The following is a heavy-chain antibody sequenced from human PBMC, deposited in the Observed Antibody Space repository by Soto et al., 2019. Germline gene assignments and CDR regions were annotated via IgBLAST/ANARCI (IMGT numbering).Heavy chain of an antibody. D-gene: IGHD2-2*01. CDR3: ARDRVVVPAAIFYYYYGMDV. Sequence: ASVKVSCKASGYTFTSYGISWVRQAPGQGLEWMGWISAYNGNTNYAQELQGRVTMTTDTSTSTAYMELRSLRSDDTAVYYCARDRVVVPAAIFYYYYGMDVWGEGTTVTSPQ. CDR1: GYTFTSYG. J-gene: IGHJ6*04. CDR2: ISAYNGNT. V-gene: IGHV1-18*04.